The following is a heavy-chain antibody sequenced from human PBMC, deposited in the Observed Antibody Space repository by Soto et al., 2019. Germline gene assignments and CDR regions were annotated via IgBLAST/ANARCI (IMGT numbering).Heavy chain of an antibody. CDR3: ARWNYDYVWGSYRPVGMDV. V-gene: IGHV3-53*01. CDR2: IYSGGST. Sequence: GGSLRLSCAASGFTVSSNYMSWVRQAPGKGLEWVSVIYSGGSTYYADSVKGRFTISRDNSKNTLYLQMNSLRAEDTAVYYCARWNYDYVWGSYRPVGMDVWGQGTTVTVSS. CDR1: GFTVSSNY. J-gene: IGHJ6*02. D-gene: IGHD3-16*02.